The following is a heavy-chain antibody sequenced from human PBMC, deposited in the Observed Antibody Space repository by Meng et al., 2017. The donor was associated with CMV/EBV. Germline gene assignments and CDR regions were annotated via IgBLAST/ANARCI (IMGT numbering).Heavy chain of an antibody. CDR1: CGSTSSYI. CDR3: ARSKAARAYRYNWFDP. Sequence: VQVQYGARGLETPSETLALSCTASCGSTSSYIRSWIRQPGGKVLEVIGLIYTSGSTNYNHSLKSRVTMSVDTSKNQFSLKLSSVTAADTAVYYCARSKAARAYRYNWFDPWGQGTLVTVSS. V-gene: IGHV4-4*07. J-gene: IGHJ5*02. D-gene: IGHD6-6*01. CDR2: IYTSGST.